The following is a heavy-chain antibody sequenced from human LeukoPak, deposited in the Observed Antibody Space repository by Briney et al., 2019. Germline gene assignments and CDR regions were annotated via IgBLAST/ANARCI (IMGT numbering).Heavy chain of an antibody. CDR1: GYTFTDYY. CDR3: ARSRFPYYRLSRTDYYYMDV. J-gene: IGHJ6*03. CDR2: IIPIFVTT. D-gene: IGHD3-10*01. Sequence: ASVKVSCKASGYTFTDYYIHWVRQAPGQGLEWMGGIIPIFVTTNYAQKFQGRVSITADKSTSTTYMQLSSLRSEDTAVYYCARSRFPYYRLSRTDYYYMDVWAKGTTVTVSS. V-gene: IGHV1-69*06.